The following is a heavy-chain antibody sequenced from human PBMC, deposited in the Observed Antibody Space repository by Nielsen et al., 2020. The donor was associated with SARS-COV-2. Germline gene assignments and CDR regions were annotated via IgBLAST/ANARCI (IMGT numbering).Heavy chain of an antibody. CDR2: IYSSGST. Sequence: SETLSLTCTVSGGSISSCGYYCRWIRQHPGKGLEWIGYIYSSGSTYYNPSLKSRVTISVDTSKNQFSLKLSSVTAADTAVYYCARAPITTGTRPYYYYYYGMDVWGQGTTVTVSS. CDR3: ARAPITTGTRPYYYYYYGMDV. J-gene: IGHJ6*02. D-gene: IGHD3-16*01. V-gene: IGHV4-31*03. CDR1: GGSISSCGYY.